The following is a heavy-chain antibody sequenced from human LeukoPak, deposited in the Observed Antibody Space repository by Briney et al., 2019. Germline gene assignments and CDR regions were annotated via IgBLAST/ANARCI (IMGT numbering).Heavy chain of an antibody. V-gene: IGHV3-11*01. D-gene: IGHD2-21*01. CDR2: IRSRGRTT. J-gene: IGHJ3*02. Sequence: GGSLRLSCAVSGFNVSDYYMSWIRQAPGKGLEWLSNIRSRGRTTHYADSLKGRFAISRDDAKNLLFLQMNSLSAEDTAVYFCARGRGGNYFTFDIWGQGTILTVSS. CDR1: GFNVSDYY. CDR3: ARGRGGNYFTFDI.